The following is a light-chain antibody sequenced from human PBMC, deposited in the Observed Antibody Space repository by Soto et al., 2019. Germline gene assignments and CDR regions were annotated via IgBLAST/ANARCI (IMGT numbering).Light chain of an antibody. CDR2: WAS. V-gene: IGKV4-1*01. Sequence: DIVMTQSPDSLAVSLGERATINCKSSQSVLYRSNLKNYLAWYQQKPGQPPKLLIYWASTRESGVPDRFSGSGSGTDFTLTISSLQAEDVALYYCQQYYITPLTFGGGTKVEIK. CDR1: QSVLYRSNLKNY. CDR3: QQYYITPLT. J-gene: IGKJ4*01.